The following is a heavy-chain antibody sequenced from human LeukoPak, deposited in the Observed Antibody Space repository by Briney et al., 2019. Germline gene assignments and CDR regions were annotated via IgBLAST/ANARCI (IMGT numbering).Heavy chain of an antibody. Sequence: GGSLRLSCAASGFTFSSYAMSWVRQAPGKGLEWVSAISGSGGSTYYADSVKGRFTISRDNSKNSLYLQMNSLRAEDTAVYYCARDGSSGWSGTAFDIWGQGTMVTVSS. CDR2: ISGSGGST. CDR1: GFTFSSYA. CDR3: ARDGSSGWSGTAFDI. J-gene: IGHJ3*02. D-gene: IGHD6-19*01. V-gene: IGHV3-23*01.